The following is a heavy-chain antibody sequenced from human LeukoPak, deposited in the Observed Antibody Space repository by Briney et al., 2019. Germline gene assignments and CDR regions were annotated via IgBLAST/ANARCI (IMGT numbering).Heavy chain of an antibody. D-gene: IGHD4-23*01. V-gene: IGHV3-30-3*01. CDR1: GFTFSSYA. CDR3: APQPEPKGVTPGFPIFKY. J-gene: IGHJ4*02. CDR2: ISYGGSNK. Sequence: PGGSLRLSCAAYGFTFSSYAMHWVRQAPGKGLEWVAVISYGGSNKYYAVSVKGRFTIYRDNSKNKLYLQMNSLRAEDTAGYYCAPQPEPKGVTPGFPIFKYWGQGTLVTVSS.